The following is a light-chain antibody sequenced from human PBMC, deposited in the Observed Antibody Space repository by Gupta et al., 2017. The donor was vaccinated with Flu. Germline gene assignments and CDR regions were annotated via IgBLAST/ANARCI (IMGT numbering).Light chain of an antibody. CDR1: KLGDKY. CDR2: QDN. J-gene: IGLJ2*01. CDR3: QAWDSNTCA. Sequence: SSELTQPTAVSVSPGPPATLTCSGEKLGDKYASWYQQKTGQSPVLVIFQDNKRPSGIPERFSGSNSGNIATLTISGTQAMDEADYYCQAWDSNTCAFGGGTKLTVL. V-gene: IGLV3-1*01.